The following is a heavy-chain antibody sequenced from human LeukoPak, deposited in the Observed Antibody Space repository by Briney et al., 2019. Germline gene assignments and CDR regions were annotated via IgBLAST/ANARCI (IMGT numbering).Heavy chain of an antibody. D-gene: IGHD3/OR15-3a*01. CDR1: GFTFGDTW. CDR3: ATSYDMGWLIGY. CDR2: IKQDGSEK. J-gene: IGHJ4*02. Sequence: GGSLRLSCAASGFTFGDTWMNWVRQVPGQGLEWVANIKQDGSEKFYVASVKGRLTISRDNGKSSLYLQMNSLRAEDTALYYCATSYDMGWLIGYWGQGTLVTVSS. V-gene: IGHV3-7*03.